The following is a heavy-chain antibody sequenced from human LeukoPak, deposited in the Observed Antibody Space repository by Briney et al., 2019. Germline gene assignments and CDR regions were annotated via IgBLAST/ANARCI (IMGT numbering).Heavy chain of an antibody. CDR3: ARDMGTRLWFGELLEPRNYYYYGMDV. CDR1: GFTFSDYY. Sequence: GGSLRLSCAASGFTFSDYYMSWVRQALGKGLEWVSSISSSSSYIYYADSVKGRFTISRDNAKNSLYLQMNSLRAEDTAVYYCARDMGTRLWFGELLEPRNYYYYGMDVWGQGTTVTVSS. J-gene: IGHJ6*02. CDR2: ISSSSSYI. V-gene: IGHV3-21*01. D-gene: IGHD3-10*01.